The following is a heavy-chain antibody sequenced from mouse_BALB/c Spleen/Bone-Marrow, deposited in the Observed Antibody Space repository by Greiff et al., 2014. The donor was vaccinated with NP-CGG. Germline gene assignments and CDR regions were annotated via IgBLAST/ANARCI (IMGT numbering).Heavy chain of an antibody. D-gene: IGHD2-2*01. V-gene: IGHV1S81*02. J-gene: IGHJ2*01. Sequence: VQLQQSGAELVKPGASVKLSCKASGYTFTSYWMHWVEQRPGQGLEWIGEMDPNTGRTDYNKKFKSQVSLTVDKSSSTAYMHLSSLTSEDSAVYYCARINGYDYWGQGTTLTVSS. CDR1: GYTFTSYW. CDR2: MDPNTGRT. CDR3: ARINGYDY.